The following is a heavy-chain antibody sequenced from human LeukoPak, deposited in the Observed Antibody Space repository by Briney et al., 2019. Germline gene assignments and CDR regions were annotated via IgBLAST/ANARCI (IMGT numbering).Heavy chain of an antibody. V-gene: IGHV4-30-2*01. J-gene: IGHJ4*02. D-gene: IGHD6-13*01. CDR3: AREDSSSWYYFDY. Sequence: PSETLSLTCTVSGGSISSGGYYWSWIRQPPGKGLEWIGYIYHSGSTYYNPSLKSRVAISVDRSKNQFSLKLSSVTAADTAVYYCAREDSSSWYYFDYWGQGTLVTVSS. CDR2: IYHSGST. CDR1: GGSISSGGYY.